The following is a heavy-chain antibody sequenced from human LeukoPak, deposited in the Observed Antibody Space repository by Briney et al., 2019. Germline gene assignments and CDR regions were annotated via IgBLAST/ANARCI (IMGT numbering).Heavy chain of an antibody. J-gene: IGHJ4*02. V-gene: IGHV4-59*01. CDR3: AAYDSSGYY. Sequence: SETLSLTCTVSGGSISSYYWSWIRQPPGKGLEWIGYIYYSGSTNYNPSLKSRVTISVDTSKNQFSLKLSSVTAADTTVYYCAAYDSSGYYWGQGTLVTVSS. CDR2: IYYSGST. D-gene: IGHD3-22*01. CDR1: GGSISSYY.